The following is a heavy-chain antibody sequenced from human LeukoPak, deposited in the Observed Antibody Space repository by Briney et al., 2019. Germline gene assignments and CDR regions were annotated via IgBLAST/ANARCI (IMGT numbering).Heavy chain of an antibody. CDR3: ASSYDSSGYYYSMRDY. Sequence: PGGSLRLSCAASGFTFSSYEMNWVRQAPGKGLEWVSYISSSSSTIYYADSVKGRFTISRDNAKNSLYLQMNSLRDEDTAVYYCASSYDSSGYYYSMRDYWGQGTLVTVSS. CDR2: ISSSSSTI. V-gene: IGHV3-48*02. CDR1: GFTFSSYE. D-gene: IGHD3-22*01. J-gene: IGHJ4*02.